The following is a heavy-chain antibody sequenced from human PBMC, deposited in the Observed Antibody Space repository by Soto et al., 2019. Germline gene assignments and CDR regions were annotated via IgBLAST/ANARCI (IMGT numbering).Heavy chain of an antibody. Sequence: SVKVSCKASGGTFSSYTISWVRQAPGQGLEWMGRITPILGIANYAQKFQGRVTITADKSTSTAYMELSSLRSEDTAVYYCARGPDIVVVVAATSYFQHWGQGTLVTVFS. CDR3: ARGPDIVVVVAATSYFQH. CDR1: GGTFSSYT. J-gene: IGHJ1*01. CDR2: ITPILGIA. D-gene: IGHD2-15*01. V-gene: IGHV1-69*02.